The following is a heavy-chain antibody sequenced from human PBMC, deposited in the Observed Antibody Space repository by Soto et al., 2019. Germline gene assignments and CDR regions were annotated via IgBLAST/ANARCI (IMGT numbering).Heavy chain of an antibody. V-gene: IGHV1-18*01. CDR2: ISAYNGNT. D-gene: IGHD3-10*01. Sequence: GASVKVSCKASGYTFTSYGISWVRQAPGQGLEWMGWISAYNGNTNYAQKLQGRVTMTTDTSTSTAYMELRSLRSDDTAVYYFARDRGVRGVIKKGYWFVPWGQGTLVTVSS. CDR3: ARDRGVRGVIKKGYWFVP. CDR1: GYTFTSYG. J-gene: IGHJ5*02.